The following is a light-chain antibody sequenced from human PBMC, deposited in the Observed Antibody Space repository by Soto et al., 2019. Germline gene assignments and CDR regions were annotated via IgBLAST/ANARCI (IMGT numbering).Light chain of an antibody. CDR3: QQYKTYPLT. J-gene: IGKJ4*01. V-gene: IGKV1-5*03. CDR1: QSISTW. Sequence: DIQMTQSPSTLSASVGDRVTITCRASQSISTWLAWYQQKPGKAPKLLIYKASSLEGGVPSRFSGSGSGTEFNITISSLQPDDFVTYYCQQYKTYPLTFGGGTTVDIK. CDR2: KAS.